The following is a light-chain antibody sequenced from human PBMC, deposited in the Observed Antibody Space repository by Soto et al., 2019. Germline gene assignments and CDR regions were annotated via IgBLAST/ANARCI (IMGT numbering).Light chain of an antibody. Sequence: EIVLAQSPGTLSLARGERATLSCRASQSVSSSYLAWYQQKPGQAPRLLIYGASSRATGIPDRFSGSGSGTVFTLTISRLEPEDFAVYYCQQYGSSPRTFGQGTKV. CDR2: GAS. V-gene: IGKV3-20*01. CDR1: QSVSSSY. J-gene: IGKJ1*01. CDR3: QQYGSSPRT.